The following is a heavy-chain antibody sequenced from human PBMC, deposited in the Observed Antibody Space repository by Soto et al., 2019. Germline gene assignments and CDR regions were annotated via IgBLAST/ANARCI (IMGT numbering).Heavy chain of an antibody. CDR1: GFTFSSYN. V-gene: IGHV3-21*01. CDR2: ISSSSSYI. J-gene: IGHJ4*02. D-gene: IGHD4-17*01. Sequence: GGSLRLSCAASGFTFSSYNMNWVRQAPGKGLEWVSSISSSSSYIYYADSVKGRFTISRDNAKNSLYLQMNSLRAEDTAVYYCARDFHGDPNYWGQGTLVTVSS. CDR3: ARDFHGDPNY.